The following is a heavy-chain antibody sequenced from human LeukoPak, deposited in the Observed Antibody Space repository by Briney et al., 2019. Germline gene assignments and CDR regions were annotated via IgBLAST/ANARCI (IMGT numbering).Heavy chain of an antibody. CDR2: IIPIFGTA. J-gene: IGHJ3*02. D-gene: IGHD6-6*01. V-gene: IGHV1-69*05. CDR3: ATPKSIAARPRFSAFDI. CDR1: GYTFTDYY. Sequence: GASVKVSCKASGYTFTDYYMHWVRQAPGQGLEWMGGIIPIFGTANYAQKFQGRVTITTDESTSTAYMELSSLRSEDAAVYYCATPKSIAARPRFSAFDIWGQGTMVTVSS.